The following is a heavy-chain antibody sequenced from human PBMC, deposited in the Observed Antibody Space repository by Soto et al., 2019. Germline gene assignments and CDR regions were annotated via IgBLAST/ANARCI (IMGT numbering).Heavy chain of an antibody. CDR2: TYYSGSI. D-gene: IGHD3-3*01. Sequence: QVQLQESGPGLVKPSQTLSLTCTVSGGSISSGGYYWSWIRQHPGKGLEWIGYTYYSGSIYYNPSLKSRATISVGTSKNQFSLKLTSVTAADTAVYYCARMRSGYSFDYWGQETLVTVSS. CDR3: ARMRSGYSFDY. J-gene: IGHJ4*02. V-gene: IGHV4-31*03. CDR1: GGSISSGGYY.